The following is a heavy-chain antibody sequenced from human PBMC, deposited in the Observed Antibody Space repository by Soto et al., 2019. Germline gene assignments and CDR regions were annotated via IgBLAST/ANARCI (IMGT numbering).Heavy chain of an antibody. V-gene: IGHV3-30*03. Sequence: SLRLSCAASGFTFSSYAMHWVRQAPGKGLEWVAVISYDGSNKYYADFVKGRFTISRDNSKNTLHLQMNSLRAEDTTVYYCATGIAVAGTTGPVDYWGQGTLDTVSS. CDR2: ISYDGSNK. J-gene: IGHJ4*02. D-gene: IGHD6-19*01. CDR3: ATGIAVAGTTGPVDY. CDR1: GFTFSSYA.